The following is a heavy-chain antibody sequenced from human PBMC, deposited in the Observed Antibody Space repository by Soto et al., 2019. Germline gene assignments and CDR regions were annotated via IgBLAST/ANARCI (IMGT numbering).Heavy chain of an antibody. V-gene: IGHV4-59*01. CDR1: GGSISSYY. D-gene: IGHD5-18*01. CDR2: INYSGST. Sequence: QVQLQESGPGLVKPSETLSLTCTVSGGSISSYYWSWIRQPPGKGLGWIGYINYSGSTNYNPSLTSRGTXPXXXSXXQIPLRLSSVTAADRAVYYCARVRGNNYGTGLFEYWGQGTLVTVSS. CDR3: ARVRGNNYGTGLFEY. J-gene: IGHJ4*02.